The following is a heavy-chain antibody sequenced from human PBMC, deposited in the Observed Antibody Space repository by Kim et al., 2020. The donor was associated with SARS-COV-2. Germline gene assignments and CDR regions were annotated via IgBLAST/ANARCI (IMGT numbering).Heavy chain of an antibody. D-gene: IGHD1-1*01. CDR2: IGTGGTTK. J-gene: IGHJ3*02. Sequence: GGSLRLSCEASGFSFNSYEMNWVRLTPGKGLEWLSYIGTGGTTKKYADSVKGRFFISRDNAENSLHLQMNSLRADDTALYFCASMPEQGFDMWGQGT. V-gene: IGHV3-48*03. CDR1: GFSFNSYE. CDR3: ASMPEQGFDM.